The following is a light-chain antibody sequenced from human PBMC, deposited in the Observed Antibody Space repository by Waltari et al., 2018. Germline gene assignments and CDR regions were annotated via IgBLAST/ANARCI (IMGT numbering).Light chain of an antibody. CDR1: SLRPSY. V-gene: IGLV3-19*01. CDR2: GKN. CDR3: SSRDSSASHVL. Sequence: SSELTQDPAVSVALGQTVRITCQGASLRPSYASWYQQKSGQAPILVLFGKNKRPSGIPDRFSGYNSESTTSLTITGAQAEDEADYYCSSRDSSASHVLFAGGTKVTVL. J-gene: IGLJ2*01.